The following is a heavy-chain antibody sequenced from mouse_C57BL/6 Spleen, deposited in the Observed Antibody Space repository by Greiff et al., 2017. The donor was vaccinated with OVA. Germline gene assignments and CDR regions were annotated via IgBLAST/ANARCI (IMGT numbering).Heavy chain of an antibody. D-gene: IGHD1-1*02. J-gene: IGHJ1*03. Sequence: EVKLMESGPGLVKPSQSLSLTCSVTGYSITSGYYWNWIRQFPGNKLEWMGYISYDGSNNYNPSLKNRISITRDTSKNQFFLKLNSVTTEDTATYYCARDQGGLYWYFDVWGTGTTVTVSS. V-gene: IGHV3-6*01. CDR2: ISYDGSN. CDR1: GYSITSGYY. CDR3: ARDQGGLYWYFDV.